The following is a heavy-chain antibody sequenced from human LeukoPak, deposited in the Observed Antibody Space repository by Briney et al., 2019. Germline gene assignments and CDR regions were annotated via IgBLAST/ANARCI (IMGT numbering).Heavy chain of an antibody. D-gene: IGHD3-10*01. J-gene: IGHJ4*02. CDR3: GRQGYTASYYFVAY. CDR2: IYTTGTT. CDR1: GGSINSYY. Sequence: SETLSLTCTVSGGSINSYYWGWVRQPAGKGLEWIGRIYTTGTTNYSPSLKSRLTMSLDTSKNQFSLKLRSVTAADTAVYYCGRQGYTASYYFVAYCSQGTLVTVSS. V-gene: IGHV4-4*07.